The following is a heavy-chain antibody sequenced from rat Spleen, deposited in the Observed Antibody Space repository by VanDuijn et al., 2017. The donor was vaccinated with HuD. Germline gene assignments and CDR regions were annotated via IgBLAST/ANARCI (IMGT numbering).Heavy chain of an antibody. Sequence: EVQLVESGGGLVQPGRSLKLPCPASGFTFTKYAMAWVRQTPTKGLAWVAFISTGGGNTYYRDSVKGRFTISRDNAKSTLYLQMDSLRSEDTATYYCARHENYYYSSYIYEGWFAYWGQGTLVTVSS. CDR3: ARHENYYYSSYIYEGWFAY. J-gene: IGHJ3*01. CDR2: ISTGGGNT. V-gene: IGHV5-25*01. CDR1: GFTFTKYA. D-gene: IGHD1-2*01.